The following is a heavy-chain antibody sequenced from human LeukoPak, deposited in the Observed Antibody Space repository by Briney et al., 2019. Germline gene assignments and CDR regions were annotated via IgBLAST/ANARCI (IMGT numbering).Heavy chain of an antibody. V-gene: IGHV3-23*01. Sequence: GGSLRLSCAASGFTFSSYAMSWVRQAPGKGLEWVSAISGSGGSTYYADSVKGRFTISRDNSKNTLYLQMNSLRAEDTAVYYCAKVLLWFGELDYYGMDVWGQGTTVTVSS. D-gene: IGHD3-10*01. J-gene: IGHJ6*02. CDR1: GFTFSSYA. CDR3: AKVLLWFGELDYYGMDV. CDR2: ISGSGGST.